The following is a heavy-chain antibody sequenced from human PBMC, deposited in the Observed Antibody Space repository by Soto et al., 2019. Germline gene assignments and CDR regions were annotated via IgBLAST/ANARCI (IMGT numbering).Heavy chain of an antibody. CDR1: GYMFSSYY. D-gene: IGHD1-20*01. CDR2: ITPSGGTT. J-gene: IGHJ3*01. Sequence: QVQLVQSGAEVKEPGASVKVSCKTSGYMFSSYYIHWVRQAPGQGLEWMGNITPSGGTTTYAQKFQGRVTMTRDTSTTSVYMELSSLRSEDTAVYFCVSYNWNDPEPSDVWGQGTRVTVSS. CDR3: VSYNWNDPEPSDV. V-gene: IGHV1-46*01.